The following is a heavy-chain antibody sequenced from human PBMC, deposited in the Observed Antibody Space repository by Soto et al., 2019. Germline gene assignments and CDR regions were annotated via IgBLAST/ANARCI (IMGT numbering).Heavy chain of an antibody. CDR2: IYWDDDK. D-gene: IGHD5-12*01. CDR1: GFSLSTSGVG. J-gene: IGHJ5*02. Sequence: SGPTLGDPTQTLTLTCTFSGFSLSTSGVGVGWIRQPPGKALEWLALIYWDDDKRYSPSLKSRLTITKDTSKNQVVLTMTNMDPVDTATYYCAHSGLTFMVAKGSTYLRQEKYNWFGPWGQGTLVTVSA. CDR3: AHSGLTFMVAKGSTYLRQEKYNWFGP. V-gene: IGHV2-5*02.